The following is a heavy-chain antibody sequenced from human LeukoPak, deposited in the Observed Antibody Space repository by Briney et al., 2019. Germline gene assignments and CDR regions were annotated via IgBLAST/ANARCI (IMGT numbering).Heavy chain of an antibody. CDR1: GGSFSDYP. J-gene: IGHJ3*02. CDR3: VRPDRIFGVPAAFDT. D-gene: IGHD3-3*02. Sequence: SVKVSCKASGGSFSDYPINWVRQAPGQGLEWLGGIIPKYSASNYAQAFQGRVTITADESTNTVYMEMSGLRPDDTAVYHCVRPDRIFGVPAAFDTWGQGTLVAVSS. V-gene: IGHV1-69*13. CDR2: IIPKYSAS.